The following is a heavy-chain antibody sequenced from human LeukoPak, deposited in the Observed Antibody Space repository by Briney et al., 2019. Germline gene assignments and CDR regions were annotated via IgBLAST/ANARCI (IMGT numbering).Heavy chain of an antibody. V-gene: IGHV4-34*01. CDR3: ASCGGQYYFDY. D-gene: IGHD2-21*01. Sequence: PSETLALTCAVHGGSFSGYYWSWIRQPPGKGLEWIGEINHSGSTNYNPSLKSRVTISVDTSKNQFSLKLSSVTAADTAVYYCASCGGQYYFDYWGQGTLVTVSS. J-gene: IGHJ4*02. CDR2: INHSGST. CDR1: GGSFSGYY.